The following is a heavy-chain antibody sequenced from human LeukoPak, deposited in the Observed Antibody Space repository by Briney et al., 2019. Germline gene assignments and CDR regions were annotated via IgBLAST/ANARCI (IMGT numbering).Heavy chain of an antibody. D-gene: IGHD3-16*01. J-gene: IGHJ4*02. V-gene: IGHV4-59*01. Sequence: SEALSLTCTVSGGSISRYYWSWIRQPPGKGLEWIGYIHYSGSTNYNPPLKSRVTISLDTSKNQFSLRVSSVTAADTAVYYCARWIGGYFDYWGQGALVTVSS. CDR1: GGSISRYY. CDR2: IHYSGST. CDR3: ARWIGGYFDY.